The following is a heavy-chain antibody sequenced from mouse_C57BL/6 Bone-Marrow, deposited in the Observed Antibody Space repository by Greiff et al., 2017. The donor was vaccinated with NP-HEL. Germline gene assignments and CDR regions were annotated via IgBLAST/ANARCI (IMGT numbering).Heavy chain of an antibody. Sequence: VQVVESGAELVRPGTSVKVSCKASGYAFTNYLIEWVKQRPGQGLEWIGVINPGSGGTNYNEKFKGKATLTADKSSSTAYMQLSSLTSEDSAVYFCARKYYGYYYAMDYWGQGTSVTVSS. CDR2: INPGSGGT. CDR1: GYAFTNYL. V-gene: IGHV1-54*01. D-gene: IGHD1-1*02. J-gene: IGHJ4*01. CDR3: ARKYYGYYYAMDY.